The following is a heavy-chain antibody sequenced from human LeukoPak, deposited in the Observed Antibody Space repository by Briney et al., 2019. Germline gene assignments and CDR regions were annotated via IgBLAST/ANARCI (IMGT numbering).Heavy chain of an antibody. J-gene: IGHJ4*02. CDR2: INHSGST. D-gene: IGHD3-10*01. CDR3: ARRGTMVRGASDY. V-gene: IGHV4-34*01. Sequence: SDTLSLTCAVYGGSFSGYYWSWIRQPPGKGLEWIGEINHSGSTNYNPYLKSRVTIAVDTSKSQFSLKMSSVTAADTAVYYCARRGTMVRGASDYWGQGTLVTVSS. CDR1: GGSFSGYY.